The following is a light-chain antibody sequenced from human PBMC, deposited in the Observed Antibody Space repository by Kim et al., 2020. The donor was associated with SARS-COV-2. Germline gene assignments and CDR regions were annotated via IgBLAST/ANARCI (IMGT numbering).Light chain of an antibody. V-gene: IGKV3-15*01. CDR2: GAS. J-gene: IGKJ2*01. CDR1: QSISSN. CDR3: QQYSRWPYT. Sequence: SVSPGEIATLSCRASQSISSNLAWYQQKPGQAPRLLLYGASTRAPGIPARFSVSGSETEFTLTISSLQSEDFAVYYCQQYSRWPYTFGQGTKLEI.